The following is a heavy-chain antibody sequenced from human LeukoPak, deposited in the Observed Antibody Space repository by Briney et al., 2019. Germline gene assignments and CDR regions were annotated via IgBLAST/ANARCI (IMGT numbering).Heavy chain of an antibody. J-gene: IGHJ4*02. CDR2: ISYSGST. D-gene: IGHD3-10*01. V-gene: IGHV4-59*08. Sequence: SETLSLTCIVSGGSISSYHWSWIRQPPGKGLEWIGYISYSGSTNYNPSLKSRVTISADTSKNQFSLRLSSVTAADTAVYYCARHLDYYGSGTYEFWGQGTLVTVSS. CDR1: GGSISSYH. CDR3: ARHLDYYGSGTYEF.